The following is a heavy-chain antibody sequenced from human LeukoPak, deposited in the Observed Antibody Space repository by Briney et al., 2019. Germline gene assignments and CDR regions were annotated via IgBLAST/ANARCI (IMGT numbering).Heavy chain of an antibody. CDR1: GFTFSSYA. CDR2: IYSGGST. CDR3: ARIETVADAFDI. V-gene: IGHV3-66*01. J-gene: IGHJ3*02. Sequence: GGSLRLSCAASGFTFSSYAMSWVRQVPGKGLEWVSLIYSGGSTSYADSVRGRFTISRDNSKNTLYLQMNSLRAEDTAVYYCARIETVADAFDIWGQGTLVTVSS. D-gene: IGHD1-1*01.